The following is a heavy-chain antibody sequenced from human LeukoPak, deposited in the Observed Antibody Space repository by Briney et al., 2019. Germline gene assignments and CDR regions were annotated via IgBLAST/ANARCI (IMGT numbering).Heavy chain of an antibody. Sequence: SETLSLTCTVSGGSISSSNYFWGWIRQPPGKGLEWIGSIYYSGTTYYSPSLKSRVTISVDTSKNQFSLNLSSVTAADTAVYYCARLALNCSSTSCYLSRAFDIWGQGTMVTVSS. CDR2: IYYSGTT. D-gene: IGHD2-2*01. CDR3: ARLALNCSSTSCYLSRAFDI. J-gene: IGHJ3*02. CDR1: GGSISSSNYF. V-gene: IGHV4-39*07.